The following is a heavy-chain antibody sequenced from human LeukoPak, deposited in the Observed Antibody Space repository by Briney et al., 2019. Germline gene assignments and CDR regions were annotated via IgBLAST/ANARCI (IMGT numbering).Heavy chain of an antibody. CDR1: GGTFSSYA. CDR3: ASEDSSGYPIDY. V-gene: IGHV1-69*04. CDR2: IIPILGIA. J-gene: IGHJ4*02. D-gene: IGHD3-22*01. Sequence: ASVKVSCKASGGTFSSYAISWVRQAPGQGLEWMGRIIPILGIANYAQKFQGRVTITADKSTSTAYMELSSLRSEDTAVYYCASEDSSGYPIDYWGQGTLVTVSS.